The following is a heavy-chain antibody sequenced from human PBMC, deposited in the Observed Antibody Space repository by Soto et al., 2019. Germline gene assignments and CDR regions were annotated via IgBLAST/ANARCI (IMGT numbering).Heavy chain of an antibody. V-gene: IGHV4-4*07. CDR2: VYATGTS. J-gene: IGHJ5*02. D-gene: IGHD4-17*01. Sequence: QVQVQESGPGLVKPSETLSLTCSVSGGSMSKFYWSWIRKTAGKGLDWMGRVYATGTSDYNPSLRSRIAMSVDILKKTFSLRLRSVTAADTGVYYCVRDGSKTLRDCFDPWGQGILVTVSS. CDR1: GGSMSKFY. CDR3: VRDGSKTLRDCFDP.